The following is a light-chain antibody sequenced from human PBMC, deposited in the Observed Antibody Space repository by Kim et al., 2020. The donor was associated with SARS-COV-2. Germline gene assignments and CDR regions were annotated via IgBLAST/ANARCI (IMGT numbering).Light chain of an antibody. Sequence: AAVGDRVTITCRASQSISSYLNWYQQRPGKAPKLLIYAASSLQSGVPSRFSGSGSGTDFTLTISSLQPEDFATYYCQQSYSTPRTFGQGTKVDIK. V-gene: IGKV1-39*01. CDR2: AAS. CDR3: QQSYSTPRT. J-gene: IGKJ1*01. CDR1: QSISSY.